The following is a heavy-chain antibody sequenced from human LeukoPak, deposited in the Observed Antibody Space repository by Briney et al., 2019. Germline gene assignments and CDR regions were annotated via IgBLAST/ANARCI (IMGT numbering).Heavy chain of an antibody. Sequence: GGSLRLSCVASGFTFSSYSMNWVRQAPGKGVEWVSYITRSSSAKFYADSVKGRFTISRDNAENLLYLQMNSLRAEDTAVYYCTRDQEGSDYWGQGTLVTVSS. J-gene: IGHJ4*02. V-gene: IGHV3-48*01. CDR2: ITRSSSAK. CDR1: GFTFSSYS. CDR3: TRDQEGSDY.